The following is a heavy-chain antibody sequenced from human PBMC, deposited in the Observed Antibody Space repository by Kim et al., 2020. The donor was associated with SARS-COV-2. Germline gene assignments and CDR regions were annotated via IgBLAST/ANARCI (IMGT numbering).Heavy chain of an antibody. J-gene: IGHJ5*02. Sequence: SLKSRVTISVDTTKNQFSLKLSSVTAADTAVYYCARGGVAAAGTFYWFDPWGQGTLVTVSS. D-gene: IGHD6-13*01. CDR3: ARGGVAAAGTFYWFDP. V-gene: IGHV4-34*13.